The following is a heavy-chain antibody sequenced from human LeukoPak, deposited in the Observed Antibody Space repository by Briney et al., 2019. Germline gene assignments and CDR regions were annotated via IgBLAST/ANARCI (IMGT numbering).Heavy chain of an antibody. V-gene: IGHV1-18*01. D-gene: IGHD3-3*01. CDR2: ISAYNGNT. Sequence: ASVKVSCKASGYTFTSYGISWVRQAPGQGHEWMGWISAYNGNTNYAQKLQGRVTMTTDTSTSTAYMELRSLRSDDTAVYYCARGTYDFWSGYHRDAFDIWGQGTMVTVSS. J-gene: IGHJ3*02. CDR3: ARGTYDFWSGYHRDAFDI. CDR1: GYTFTSYG.